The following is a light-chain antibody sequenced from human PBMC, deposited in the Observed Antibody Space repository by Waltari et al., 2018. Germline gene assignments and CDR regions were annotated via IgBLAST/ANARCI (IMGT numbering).Light chain of an antibody. V-gene: IGLV2-23*02. Sequence: QSALTQPASVSGSPGQSITISCTGTSSDVGTYNLVSWYQQHPGEAPKLMIYEVTKRPSGVSSRFSASMSGNTASLTISGLQAEDEADYYCCSYNDGPYVFGTGTKVTVL. CDR2: EVT. J-gene: IGLJ1*01. CDR1: SSDVGTYNL. CDR3: CSYNDGPYV.